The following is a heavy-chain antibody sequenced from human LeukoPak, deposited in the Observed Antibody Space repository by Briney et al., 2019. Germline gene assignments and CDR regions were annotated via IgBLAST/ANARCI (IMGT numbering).Heavy chain of an antibody. V-gene: IGHV3-21*01. CDR3: ARDPGSSSGFDAFDI. CDR2: TSSSSSYI. Sequence: GGSLRLSCAASGFTFSSYSMNWVRQAPGKGLEWVSSTSSSSSYIYYADSVKGRFTISRDNAKNSLYPQMNSLRAEDTAVYYCARDPGSSSGFDAFDIWGQGTMVTVSS. CDR1: GFTFSSYS. J-gene: IGHJ3*02. D-gene: IGHD6-19*01.